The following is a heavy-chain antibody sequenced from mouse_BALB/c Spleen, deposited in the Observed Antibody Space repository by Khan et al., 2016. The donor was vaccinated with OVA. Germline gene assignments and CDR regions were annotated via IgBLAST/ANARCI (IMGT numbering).Heavy chain of an antibody. Sequence: EVELVESGGDVVKPGGSLKLSCAASGFTFSTYDMSWVRQTPDKRLEWVATVSTGGHYTYYPDTVKGRFTISRDNAKNTLYLQMSSLKSEDTAIFYCARLAYYYDSEGFAYWGQGTLVTVSA. CDR1: GFTFSTYD. CDR3: ARLAYYYDSEGFAY. CDR2: VSTGGHYT. V-gene: IGHV5-6*01. D-gene: IGHD1-1*01. J-gene: IGHJ3*01.